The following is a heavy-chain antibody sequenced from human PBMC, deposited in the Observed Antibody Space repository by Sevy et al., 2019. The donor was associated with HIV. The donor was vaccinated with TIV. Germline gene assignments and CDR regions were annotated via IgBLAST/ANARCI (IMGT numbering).Heavy chain of an antibody. D-gene: IGHD3-3*02. CDR3: ARHFFDV. Sequence: GGSLRLSCAASGFTFDTYWMQWVRQAPGKGLEWVANIRQDGGEIYYSHSVKGRFTISRDNAKESLFLQMTNLKVEDSGIYYCARHFFDVWGQGVLVTVSS. CDR2: IRQDGGEI. CDR1: GFTFDTYW. V-gene: IGHV3-7*01. J-gene: IGHJ4*02.